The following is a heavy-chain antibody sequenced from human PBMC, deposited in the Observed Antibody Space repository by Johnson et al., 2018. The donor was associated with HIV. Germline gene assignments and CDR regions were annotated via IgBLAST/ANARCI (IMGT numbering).Heavy chain of an antibody. CDR1: GFTFSSYG. D-gene: IGHD3-22*01. Sequence: QVQLVESGGGVVQPGRSLRLSCAASGFTFSSYGMHWVRQAPGKGLEWVALIWYDGTNKYYADSVKGRFTISRDNSKNTLYLQMNSLRAEDTAVYYCAREGYDSSGYSDAFDIWGQGTMVTVSS. CDR3: AREGYDSSGYSDAFDI. J-gene: IGHJ3*02. V-gene: IGHV3-33*01. CDR2: IWYDGTNK.